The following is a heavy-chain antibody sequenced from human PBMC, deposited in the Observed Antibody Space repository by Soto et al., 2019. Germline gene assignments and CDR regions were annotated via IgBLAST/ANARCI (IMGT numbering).Heavy chain of an antibody. CDR3: ARGDEMTAVTIFEY. V-gene: IGHV1-69*01. Sequence: QVQLEQSGPEVKRPGTSVKVSCKASGGAFGRYSVSWVRQAPGQGLEWIGGVIPVFNTSNYSLKFQGRVAIFADLSTNTVFMELRSLRSEATALYYCARGDEMTAVTIFEYWGQGTLVTVSS. J-gene: IGHJ4*02. D-gene: IGHD4-17*01. CDR2: VIPVFNTS. CDR1: GGAFGRYS.